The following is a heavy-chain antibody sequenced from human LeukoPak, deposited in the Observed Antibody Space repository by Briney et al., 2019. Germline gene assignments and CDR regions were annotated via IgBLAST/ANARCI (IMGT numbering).Heavy chain of an antibody. CDR3: AKDLGGYSYVGWSDH. CDR1: GFTFSSYA. Sequence: PGGSLRLSCAASGFTFSSYAMSWVRQAPGKGLEWVSAISGSGGSTYYADSVKGRFTISRDNSKNTLYLQMNSLRAEDTAVYYCAKDLGGYSYVGWSDHWGQGTLVTVSS. D-gene: IGHD5-18*01. V-gene: IGHV3-23*01. CDR2: ISGSGGST. J-gene: IGHJ5*02.